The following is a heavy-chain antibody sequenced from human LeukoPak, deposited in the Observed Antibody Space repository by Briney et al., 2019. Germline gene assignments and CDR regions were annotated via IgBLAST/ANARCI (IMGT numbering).Heavy chain of an antibody. Sequence: ASVKVSCKASGYTFSDFYLHWLRQAPGQGPEWMAWINPNSGATNYAQKFQGRIILTTDTSISTAYMHLSNLKSDDTAVYYCAREFSSSWFDYWGQGTLVTVSS. CDR3: AREFSSSWFDY. V-gene: IGHV1-2*02. CDR1: GYTFSDFY. D-gene: IGHD3-22*01. J-gene: IGHJ4*02. CDR2: INPNSGAT.